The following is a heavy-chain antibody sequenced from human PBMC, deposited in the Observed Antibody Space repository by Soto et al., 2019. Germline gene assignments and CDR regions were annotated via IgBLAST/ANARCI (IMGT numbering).Heavy chain of an antibody. Sequence: PGGSLRLSCAASGFTFSSYGMHWVRQAPGKGLEWVAVLWYDGSNKYYADSVKGRFTISRDNSKNTLYLQMNSLRAEDTAVYYCAREKYCSSTSCLPTYYYYYGMDVWGQGTTVTVSS. CDR2: LWYDGSNK. J-gene: IGHJ6*02. D-gene: IGHD2-2*01. CDR3: AREKYCSSTSCLPTYYYYYGMDV. V-gene: IGHV3-33*01. CDR1: GFTFSSYG.